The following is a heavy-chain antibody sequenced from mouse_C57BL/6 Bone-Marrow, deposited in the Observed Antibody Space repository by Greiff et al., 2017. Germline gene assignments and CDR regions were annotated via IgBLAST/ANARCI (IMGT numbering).Heavy chain of an antibody. J-gene: IGHJ1*03. CDR1: GYTFTSYG. V-gene: IGHV1-81*01. CDR2: IYPRSGNT. Sequence: VQLVESGAELARPGASVKLSCKASGYTFTSYGISWVKQRPGQGLEWIGEIYPRSGNTYYNEKFKGKATLTADKSSSTAYMELRSLTSEDSAVYFCARGGDWYFDVWGTGTTVTVSS. CDR3: ARGGDWYFDV.